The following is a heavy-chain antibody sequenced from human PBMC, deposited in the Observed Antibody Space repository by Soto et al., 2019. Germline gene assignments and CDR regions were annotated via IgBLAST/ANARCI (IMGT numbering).Heavy chain of an antibody. CDR2: IIPILGIA. CDR1: GGTFSSYT. D-gene: IGHD3-9*01. CDR3: ARAVAYYNILTYFYIDY. J-gene: IGHJ4*02. V-gene: IGHV1-69*02. Sequence: SVKVSCKASGGTFSSYTISWVRQAPGQGLEWMGRIIPILGIANYAQKFQGRVTMTTDTSTSTAYMELRSLRFDDTAVYYCARAVAYYNILTYFYIDYWGQGTLVTVSS.